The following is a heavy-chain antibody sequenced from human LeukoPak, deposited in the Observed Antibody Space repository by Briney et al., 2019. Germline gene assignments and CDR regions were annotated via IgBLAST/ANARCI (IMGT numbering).Heavy chain of an antibody. Sequence: ASVKVSCKASGYTFTSNYIHWVRQAPGQGLEWMGMIYPRDGSTSYAQKFQGRVTMTRDTSTSTVYMELSSLRSEDTAVYYCARERGSSGYYRYWGQGTLVTVSS. V-gene: IGHV1-46*01. J-gene: IGHJ4*02. CDR3: ARERGSSGYYRY. CDR2: IYPRDGST. D-gene: IGHD3-22*01. CDR1: GYTFTSNY.